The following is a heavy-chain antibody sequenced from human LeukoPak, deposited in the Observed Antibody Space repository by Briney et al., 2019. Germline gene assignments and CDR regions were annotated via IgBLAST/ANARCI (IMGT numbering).Heavy chain of an antibody. CDR2: IIPIFATP. J-gene: IGHJ4*02. CDR1: GGTSRSYA. D-gene: IGHD3-22*01. Sequence: SVKVSCKASGGTSRSYAINRVRQAPGQGLEWMGRIIPIFATPNYAQKFQGRVTITTDESTSTAYMELSSLRSEDTAVYYCARSDSSGYTPHYYFDDWGQGTLVSVSS. CDR3: ARSDSSGYTPHYYFDD. V-gene: IGHV1-69*05.